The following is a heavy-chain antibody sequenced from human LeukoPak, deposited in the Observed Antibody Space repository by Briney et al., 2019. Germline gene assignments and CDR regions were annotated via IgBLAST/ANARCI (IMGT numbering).Heavy chain of an antibody. CDR1: GGSISSSSYY. CDR3: ARPIVGATRVAFDI. Sequence: SETLSLTCTVSGGSISSSSYYWGWIRQPPGKGLEWIGSIYYSGSTYYNPSLKSRVTISVDTSKNQFSLKLSSVTAADTAVYYCARPIVGATRVAFDIWGQGTMVTVSS. CDR2: IYYSGST. D-gene: IGHD1-26*01. V-gene: IGHV4-39*01. J-gene: IGHJ3*02.